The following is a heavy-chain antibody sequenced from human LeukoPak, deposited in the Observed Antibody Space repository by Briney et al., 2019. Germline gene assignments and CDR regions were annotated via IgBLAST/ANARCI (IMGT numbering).Heavy chain of an antibody. CDR3: VRVDDYGDYPYYFDS. J-gene: IGHJ4*02. CDR2: IYSGGST. D-gene: IGHD4-17*01. CDR1: GFLVSSKY. Sequence: GGSLRLSCAASGFLVSSKYMSWVRQAPGKGLEWVSVIYSGGSTYYADSVKGRFTISRDNSKNTVYLQMNSLRAEDTAVYYCVRVDDYGDYPYYFDSWGQGTLATVSS. V-gene: IGHV3-66*01.